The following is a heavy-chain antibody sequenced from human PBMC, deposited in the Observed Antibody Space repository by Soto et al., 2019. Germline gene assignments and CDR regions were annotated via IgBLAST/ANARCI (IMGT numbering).Heavy chain of an antibody. D-gene: IGHD5-12*01. Sequence: PSDTLSLTFAVYGWAFSGYYWSWIRQPPGKGLEWIGEINHSGSTNYNPSLKSRVTISVDKSKNQFSLKLSSVTAADTAVYYGARVRGGYEFWYFDYWGQGTLVTVSS. V-gene: IGHV4-34*01. CDR1: GWAFSGYY. J-gene: IGHJ4*02. CDR3: ARVRGGYEFWYFDY. CDR2: INHSGST.